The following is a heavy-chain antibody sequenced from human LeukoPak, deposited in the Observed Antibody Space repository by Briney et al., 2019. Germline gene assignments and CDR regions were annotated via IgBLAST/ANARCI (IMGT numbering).Heavy chain of an antibody. CDR2: IYYTGST. CDR3: ARHGTYSSSWYLPFGY. Sequence: SETLSLTCTVFGGSISSSSTYYWGWIRQPPGKGLEWIGSIYYTGSTYYNPSLKSRVTISVDTSKNQFSLKLSSVTAADTAVYYCARHGTYSSSWYLPFGYWGQGTLVTVSS. CDR1: GGSISSSSTYY. D-gene: IGHD6-13*01. J-gene: IGHJ4*02. V-gene: IGHV4-39*01.